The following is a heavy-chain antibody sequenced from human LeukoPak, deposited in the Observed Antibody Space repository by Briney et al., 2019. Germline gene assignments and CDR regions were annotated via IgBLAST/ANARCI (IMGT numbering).Heavy chain of an antibody. CDR3: ARASGNYYDSSGYYRTPPRFDY. J-gene: IGHJ4*02. D-gene: IGHD3-22*01. V-gene: IGHV1-69*05. CDR1: GGTFSSYA. CDR2: IIPIFGTA. Sequence: GASVKVSCKASGGTFSSYAISCVRQAPGQGLEWMGGIIPIFGTANYAQKFQGRVTITTDESTSTAYMELSSLRSEDTAVYYCARASGNYYDSSGYYRTPPRFDYWGQGTLVTVSS.